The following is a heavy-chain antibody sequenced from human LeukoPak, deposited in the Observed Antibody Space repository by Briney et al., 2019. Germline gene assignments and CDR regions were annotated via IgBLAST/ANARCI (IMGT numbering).Heavy chain of an antibody. CDR3: AKVRPGKTLDY. CDR1: GFTFIKGW. CDR2: ISGSGGST. V-gene: IGHV3-23*01. J-gene: IGHJ4*02. D-gene: IGHD1-26*01. Sequence: GGSLRLSCTASGFTFIKGWMSWVRQAPGKGLEWVSAISGSGGSTYYADSVKGRFTISRDNSKNTLYLQMNSLRAEDTAVYYCAKVRPGKTLDYWGQGTLVTVSS.